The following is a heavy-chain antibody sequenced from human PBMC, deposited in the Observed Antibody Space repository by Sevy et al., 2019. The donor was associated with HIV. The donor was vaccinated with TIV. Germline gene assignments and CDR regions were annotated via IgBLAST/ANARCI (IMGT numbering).Heavy chain of an antibody. CDR2: INPTSGGT. Sequence: ASVKVSCKASGYTFTGCYIHWVRQAPGQGLEWMGRINPTSGGTNYAQKFQGRVTMTRDTSISTAYMDLSRLKSDDTAVYYCATEWDWGQGTMVTVSS. CDR1: GYTFTGCY. D-gene: IGHD1-26*01. CDR3: ATEWD. J-gene: IGHJ3*01. V-gene: IGHV1-2*06.